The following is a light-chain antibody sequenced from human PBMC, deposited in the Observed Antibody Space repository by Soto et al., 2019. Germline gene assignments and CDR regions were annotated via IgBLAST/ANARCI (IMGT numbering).Light chain of an antibody. V-gene: IGKV3-15*01. CDR3: QQYHQWPLT. CDR1: QSISSN. Sequence: EVVMTQSPATLSVSPGERATLSCRASQSISSNLAWYQKRPGQAPSLLIYGASTRATGIPARFSGSGSGTELILTISSLQSEDCEVYYCQQYHQWPLTFGGGTKVDIK. J-gene: IGKJ4*01. CDR2: GAS.